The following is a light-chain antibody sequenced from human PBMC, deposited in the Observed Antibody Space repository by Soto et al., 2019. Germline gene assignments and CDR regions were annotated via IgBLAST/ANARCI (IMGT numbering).Light chain of an antibody. CDR1: QSISGF. J-gene: IGKJ2*01. CDR3: QQSFITPYT. Sequence: DIQMTQSPSSLSASVGDRVTVTCRASQSISGFLNWYQQKPGKDPNLLIYDGASLQSGVPSRFSGSGSGTDFTLTISRLQPEDVATYYCQQSFITPYTFGQGTKLEI. CDR2: DGA. V-gene: IGKV1-39*01.